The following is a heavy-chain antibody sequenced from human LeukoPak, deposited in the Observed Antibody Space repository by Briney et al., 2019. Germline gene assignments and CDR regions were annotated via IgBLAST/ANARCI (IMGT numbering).Heavy chain of an antibody. J-gene: IGHJ6*02. CDR3: TRDRYGMDV. V-gene: IGHV3-13*01. CDR2: IGIVGDT. CDR1: GFTFSDYD. Sequence: GGSLRLSCAASGFTFSDYDMHLVRQAAGKSLEWVSGIGIVGDTHYPGAVKGRFTISRENAKNSLYLQMNSLRAGDTAVYYCTRDRYGMDVWGQGTTVTVSS.